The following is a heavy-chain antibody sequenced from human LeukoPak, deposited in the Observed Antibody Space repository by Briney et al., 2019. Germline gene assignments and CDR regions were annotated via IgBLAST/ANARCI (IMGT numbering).Heavy chain of an antibody. J-gene: IGHJ5*02. CDR2: INHSGST. CDR1: GGSFSGYY. V-gene: IGHV4-34*01. CDR3: ARRSNWFDP. Sequence: SETLSITCAVYGGSFSGYYWSWIRQPPGKGLEWIGEINHSGSTNYNPSLKSRVTISVDTSKNQFSLKLSSVTAADTAVYYCARRSNWFDPWGQGTLVTVSS.